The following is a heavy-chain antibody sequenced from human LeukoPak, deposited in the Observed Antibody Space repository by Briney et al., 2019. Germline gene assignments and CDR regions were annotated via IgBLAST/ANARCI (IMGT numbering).Heavy chain of an antibody. CDR1: GFTVSSTY. D-gene: IGHD3-10*01. J-gene: IGHJ3*02. CDR3: ARFPGLLWFGELLDAFDI. Sequence: TGGSLRLSRAVSGFTVSSTYMSWVRQAPGKGLEWVSVLYSGGNTYYADSVKGRFTISRDSSKNTLYLQMNSLRAEDTAVYYCARFPGLLWFGELLDAFDIWGQGTMVTVSS. CDR2: LYSGGNT. V-gene: IGHV3-66*01.